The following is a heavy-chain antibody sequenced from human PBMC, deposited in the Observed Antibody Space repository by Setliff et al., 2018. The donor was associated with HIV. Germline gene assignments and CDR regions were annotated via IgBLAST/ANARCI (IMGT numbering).Heavy chain of an antibody. CDR2: IYNTGST. J-gene: IGHJ4*02. Sequence: SETLSLTCTVTGGSISSGGFYWTRIRQHPGKGLEWIGYIYNTGSTYHSPSLESRVTISIDTSKNQFSLKLSSVTAADTAVYYCASRRAAMWRGLFVGFENWGQGTLVTVSS. CDR3: ASRRAAMWRGLFVGFEN. D-gene: IGHD1-26*01. CDR1: GGSISSGGFY. V-gene: IGHV4-31*03.